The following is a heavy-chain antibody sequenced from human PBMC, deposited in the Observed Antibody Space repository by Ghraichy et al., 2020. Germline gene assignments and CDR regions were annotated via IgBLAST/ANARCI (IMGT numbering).Heavy chain of an antibody. V-gene: IGHV3-23*01. J-gene: IGHJ6*02. D-gene: IGHD4-11*01. CDR3: AKGYSNYDYYYYYGMDV. Sequence: ESLNISCAASGFTFSSYAMSWVRQAPGKGLEWVSAISGSGGSTYYADSVKGRFTISRDNSKNTLYLQMNSLRAEDTAVYYCAKGYSNYDYYYYYGMDVWGQGTTVTVSS. CDR1: GFTFSSYA. CDR2: ISGSGGST.